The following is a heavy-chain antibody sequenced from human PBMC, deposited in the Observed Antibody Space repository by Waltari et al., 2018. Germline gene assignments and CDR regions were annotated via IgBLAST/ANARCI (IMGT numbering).Heavy chain of an antibody. CDR3: TRDQYGDLFDY. Sequence: EVQLVESGGGLVQPGGSLRLSCAASGFTVSSYWMPWVRQAPGKGLVWGSRINSDGSSTSYADSVKGRFTISRDNAKNTLYLQMNSLRAEDTAVYYCTRDQYGDLFDYWGQGTLVTVSS. CDR1: GFTVSSYW. V-gene: IGHV3-74*01. D-gene: IGHD4-17*01. J-gene: IGHJ4*02. CDR2: INSDGSST.